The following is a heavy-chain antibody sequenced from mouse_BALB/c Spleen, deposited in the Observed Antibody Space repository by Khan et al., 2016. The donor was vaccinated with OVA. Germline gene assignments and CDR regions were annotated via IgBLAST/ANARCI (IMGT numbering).Heavy chain of an antibody. CDR3: ARHNFGPFAY. CDR1: GFTFSSYA. V-gene: IGHV5-9-3*01. CDR2: INSDGAYT. D-gene: IGHD1-3*01. J-gene: IGHJ3*01. Sequence: EVELVESGGGLVKPGGSLKLSCAASGFTFSSYAVSWVRQTPEKRLEWVATINSDGAYTYYPDSVKGRFTISRDNAMNTLYLHMSSLRSEDTAMYYCARHNFGPFAYWGQGTLVTVSA.